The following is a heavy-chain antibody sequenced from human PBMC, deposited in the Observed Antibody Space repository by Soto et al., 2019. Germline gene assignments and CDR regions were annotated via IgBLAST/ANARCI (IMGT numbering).Heavy chain of an antibody. V-gene: IGHV4-4*02. J-gene: IGHJ5*02. CDR1: GGTIRSPDW. Sequence: PSETLSLTCGVSGGTIRSPDWWTWVRQPPGKGLEWIGEIFQSGSTNYTPSLESRVTISVDKSKNQFSLTLTSVTAADTAVYFCARGRVRYSSGWSRFDPWGQGILVTVSS. CDR2: IFQSGST. CDR3: ARGRVRYSSGWSRFDP. D-gene: IGHD6-19*01.